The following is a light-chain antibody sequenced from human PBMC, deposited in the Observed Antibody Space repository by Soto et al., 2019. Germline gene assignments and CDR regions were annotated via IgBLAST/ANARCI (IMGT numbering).Light chain of an antibody. V-gene: IGKV3-15*01. Sequence: EIVMTQSPASLSVSPGERAALSCGASQSVGRNLAWYQQKPGQAPRLLIYDASTRATGIPARFSGSGSGTEFTLTISGLQSEDFATYYCQQYNYWPVTFGGGTKVDIK. CDR2: DAS. J-gene: IGKJ4*01. CDR3: QQYNYWPVT. CDR1: QSVGRN.